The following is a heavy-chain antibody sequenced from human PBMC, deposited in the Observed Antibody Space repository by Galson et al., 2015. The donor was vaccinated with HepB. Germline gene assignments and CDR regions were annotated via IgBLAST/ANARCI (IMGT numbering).Heavy chain of an antibody. D-gene: IGHD5-24*01. CDR3: PRDYNFGLDS. Sequence: SLRLSCAASGLTLSNYDIHWVRQAPGKGLEWVALISNDADNKYYADSVKGRFTISRDISNNTLYLQINSLRAEDTAVYYCPRDYNFGLDSWGQGTKVTVSS. CDR1: GLTLSNYD. CDR2: ISNDADNK. V-gene: IGHV3-30*03. J-gene: IGHJ6*02.